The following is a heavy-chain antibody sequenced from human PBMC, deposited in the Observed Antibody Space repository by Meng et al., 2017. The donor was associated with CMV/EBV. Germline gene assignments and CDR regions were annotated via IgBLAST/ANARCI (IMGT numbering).Heavy chain of an antibody. Sequence: HVQLVQSGGEMKKPGASVKVSCTTSGFTFSDYYRHWVRQAPGQGLEWMGWVNSNNDATNYARKFQGRVSMTRDTSISTAHMELSRLMSDDTAVYYCVRSSGWSLFDYWGQGTLVTVSS. J-gene: IGHJ4*02. CDR2: VNSNNDAT. V-gene: IGHV1-2*02. CDR1: GFTFSDYY. D-gene: IGHD6-19*01. CDR3: VRSSGWSLFDY.